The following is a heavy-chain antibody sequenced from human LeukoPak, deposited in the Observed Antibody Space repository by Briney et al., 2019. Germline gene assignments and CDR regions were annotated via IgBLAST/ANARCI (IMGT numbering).Heavy chain of an antibody. D-gene: IGHD3-10*01. CDR3: ARNSGVRGVIYHYYMDV. J-gene: IGHJ6*03. CDR2: INPNSGGT. V-gene: IGHV1-2*02. CDR1: GYTFTGYY. Sequence: ASVKVSCKASGYTFTGYYMHWVRQAPGQGLEWMGWINPNSGGTNYAQKFQGRVTMTRDTSISTAYMELSRLRSDDTAVYYCARNSGVRGVIYHYYMDVWGKGTTVTVSS.